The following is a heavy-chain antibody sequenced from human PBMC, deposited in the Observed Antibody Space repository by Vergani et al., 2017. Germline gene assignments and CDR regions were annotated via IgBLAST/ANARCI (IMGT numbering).Heavy chain of an antibody. J-gene: IGHJ4*02. CDR1: GFTFSSYE. CDR2: ISSSGSTI. Sequence: EVQLVESGGGLVQPGGSLRLSCAASGFTFSSYEMNWVRQAPGKGLEWVSYISSSGSTIYYADSVKGRFTISRDNAKNSLYLQMNSLRAEDTAVYYCARGAYSSSSIDYWGQGTLVTVSS. D-gene: IGHD6-6*01. V-gene: IGHV3-48*03. CDR3: ARGAYSSSSIDY.